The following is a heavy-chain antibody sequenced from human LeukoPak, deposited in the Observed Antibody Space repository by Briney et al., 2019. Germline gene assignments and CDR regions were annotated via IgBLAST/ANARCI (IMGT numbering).Heavy chain of an antibody. J-gene: IGHJ5*02. CDR2: IIGDGDNT. D-gene: IGHD5-24*01. CDR1: GFTFSHHA. Sequence: GGSLRLSCAASGFTFSHHAMSWVRQSPGKRLEWVSVIIGDGDNTYYADSVKGRFTISRDNSNNMLYLQMNSLRGEDTAVYYCAKSMATTNVDWFDPWGQGTLVTVSS. V-gene: IGHV3-23*01. CDR3: AKSMATTNVDWFDP.